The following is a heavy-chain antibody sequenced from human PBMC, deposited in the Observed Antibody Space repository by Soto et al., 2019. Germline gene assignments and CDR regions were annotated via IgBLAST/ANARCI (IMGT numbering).Heavy chain of an antibody. J-gene: IGHJ6*02. CDR1: GGSFSGYY. D-gene: IGHD6-13*01. V-gene: IGHV4-34*01. Sequence: PSETLCITSAVYGGSFSGYYRSWIRQPPGKRLEWIGEINHSGSTNYNPSLKSRVTISVDTSKNQFSLKLSSVTAADTAVYYCARRFGDIAASGALYYHDMDVWGQGTTVT. CDR2: INHSGST. CDR3: ARRFGDIAASGALYYHDMDV.